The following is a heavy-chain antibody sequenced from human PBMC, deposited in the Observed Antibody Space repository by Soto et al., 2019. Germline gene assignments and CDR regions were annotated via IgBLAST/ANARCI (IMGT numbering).Heavy chain of an antibody. CDR1: GFTFSSYD. J-gene: IGHJ4*02. CDR2: ISYDGSNK. CDR3: ARPYYYGSGSLDY. V-gene: IGHV3-30-3*01. Sequence: QVQLVESGGGVVQPGRSLRLSCAASGFTFSSYDMHWVRQAPGKGLEWVAVISYDGSNKYYADSVKGRFTISRDNSKNTMYLQMNSRRAEETAVYYCARPYYYGSGSLDYWGQGTLVTVSS. D-gene: IGHD3-10*01.